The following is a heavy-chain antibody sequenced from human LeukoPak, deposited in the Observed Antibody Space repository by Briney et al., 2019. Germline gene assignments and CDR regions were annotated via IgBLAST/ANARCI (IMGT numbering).Heavy chain of an antibody. CDR3: ARDRHQVVAAKAHLDYFDY. CDR2: IYTSGST. D-gene: IGHD2-15*01. J-gene: IGHJ4*02. Sequence: PSETLSLTCTVSGGSISSYYWSWIRQPAGKGLEWIGRIYTSGSTNYNPSLKGRVTMSVDTSKNQFSLKLSSVTAADTAVYYCARDRHQVVAAKAHLDYFDYWGQGTLVTVSS. CDR1: GGSISSYY. V-gene: IGHV4-4*07.